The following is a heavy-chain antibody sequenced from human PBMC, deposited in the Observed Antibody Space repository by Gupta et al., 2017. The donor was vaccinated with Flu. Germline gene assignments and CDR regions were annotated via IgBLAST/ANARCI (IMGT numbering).Heavy chain of an antibody. CDR2: FYPKDGGT. J-gene: IGHJ3*01. CDR3: ATGTYFSILRAFDV. CDR1: GYSLREMP. D-gene: IGHD3-3*01. V-gene: IGHV1-24*01. Sequence: QVQLVQSGSEVKKPGASVKVSCKVSGYSLREMPIHWVRQAPGKGLEWIGSFYPKDGGTISAQKFQGRVTMTEDTSTDTAYMELSSLRYEDTSVFYCATGTYFSILRAFDVWGQGTTVTVSS.